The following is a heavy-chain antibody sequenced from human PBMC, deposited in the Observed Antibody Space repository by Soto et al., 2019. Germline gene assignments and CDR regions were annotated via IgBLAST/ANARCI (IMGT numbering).Heavy chain of an antibody. D-gene: IGHD3-22*01. J-gene: IGHJ4*02. CDR2: ISSSGSTI. CDR3: ARVAMIVVVNDY. CDR1: GFTFSSYE. Sequence: EVQLVESGGGLVQPGGSLRLSCAASGFTFSSYEMNWVRQAPGKGLEWVSYISSSGSTISYADSVKGRFTISRDNAKNSLYLQMNSLRAEDTAVYYCARVAMIVVVNDYWGQGTLVTVSA. V-gene: IGHV3-48*03.